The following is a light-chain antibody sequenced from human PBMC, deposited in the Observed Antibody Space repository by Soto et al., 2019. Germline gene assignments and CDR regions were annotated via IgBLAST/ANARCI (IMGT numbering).Light chain of an antibody. Sequence: EIVVTQSPGTLSLSPGERATLSCRASQSVSSTYLAWYHQKPGQAPRLLIYGASSRATGIPDRFSGSGSGKDFTLTLSRLEPEDFAVYYCQRYDISPFPFGQGTTLAIK. CDR2: GAS. V-gene: IGKV3-20*01. CDR1: QSVSSTY. CDR3: QRYDISPFP. J-gene: IGKJ2*01.